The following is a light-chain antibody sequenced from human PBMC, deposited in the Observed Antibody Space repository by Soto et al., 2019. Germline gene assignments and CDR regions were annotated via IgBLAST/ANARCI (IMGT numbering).Light chain of an antibody. CDR1: SSDVGAYDY. J-gene: IGLJ1*01. Sequence: QSVLTQPPSASGSPGQSVTISCTGTSSDVGAYDYVSWYQQHPGKAPKLMIYQASKRPSGVPDRFSGSKSGNTSSLTVSGLQAEDEADFYCSSYAGTNIYVFGTGTKLTVL. CDR2: QAS. V-gene: IGLV2-8*01. CDR3: SSYAGTNIYV.